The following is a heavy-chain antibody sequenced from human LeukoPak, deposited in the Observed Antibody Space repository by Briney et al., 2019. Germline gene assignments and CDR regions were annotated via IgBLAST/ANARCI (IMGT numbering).Heavy chain of an antibody. CDR2: INWNGGST. CDR3: ARDGSGSDAFDI. Sequence: GGSLRLSCSVSGFSFTSYWMHWVRQAPGKGLEWVSGINWNGGSTGYADSVKGRFTISRDNAKNSLYLQMNSLRAEDTALYYCARDGSGSDAFDIWGQGTMVTVSS. J-gene: IGHJ3*02. V-gene: IGHV3-20*04. CDR1: GFSFTSYW. D-gene: IGHD3-22*01.